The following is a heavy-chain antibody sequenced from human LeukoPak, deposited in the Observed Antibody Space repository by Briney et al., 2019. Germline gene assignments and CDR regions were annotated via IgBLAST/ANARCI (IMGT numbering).Heavy chain of an antibody. CDR1: GYTFTGYY. J-gene: IGHJ3*02. V-gene: IGHV1-2*02. CDR2: INPNSGGT. Sequence: ASVKVSCKASGYTFTGYYMHWVRQAPGQGLEWMGWINPNSGGTNYAQEFQGRVTMTRDTSISTAYMELSRLRSDDTAVYYCAMVVAATVAFDIWGQGTMVTVSS. CDR3: AMVVAATVAFDI. D-gene: IGHD2-15*01.